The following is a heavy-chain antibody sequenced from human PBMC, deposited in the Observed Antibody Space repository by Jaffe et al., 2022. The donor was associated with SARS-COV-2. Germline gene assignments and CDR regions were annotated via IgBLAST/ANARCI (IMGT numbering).Heavy chain of an antibody. CDR2: ISYDGSNK. J-gene: IGHJ4*02. CDR3: ARERQLDGIDY. D-gene: IGHD6-13*01. V-gene: IGHV3-30-3*01. Sequence: QVQLVESGGGVVQPGRSLRLSCAASGFTFSSYAMHWVRQAPGKGLEWVAVISYDGSNKYYADSVKGRFTISRDNSKNTLYLQMNSLRAEDTAVYYCARERQLDGIDYWGQGTLVTVSS. CDR1: GFTFSSYA.